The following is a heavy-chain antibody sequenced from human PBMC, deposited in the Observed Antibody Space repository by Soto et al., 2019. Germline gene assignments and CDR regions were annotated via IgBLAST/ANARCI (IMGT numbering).Heavy chain of an antibody. CDR3: AKARVLKSSSWLYYYYYGMDV. Sequence: QVQLVESGGGVVQPGRSLRLSCAASGFTFSSYGMHWVRQAPGKGLEWVAVISYDGSNKYYADSVKGRFTISRDNSKNTLYLGMNSLRAEDTAVYYCAKARVLKSSSWLYYYYYGMDVWGQGTTVTVSS. D-gene: IGHD6-13*01. CDR1: GFTFSSYG. V-gene: IGHV3-30*18. CDR2: ISYDGSNK. J-gene: IGHJ6*02.